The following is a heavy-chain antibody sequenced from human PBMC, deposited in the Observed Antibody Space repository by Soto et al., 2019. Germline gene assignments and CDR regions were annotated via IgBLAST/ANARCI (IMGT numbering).Heavy chain of an antibody. V-gene: IGHV1-69*08. Sequence: QVQLVQSGAEVKKPGSSVKVSCKASGGTFSSYTISWVRQAPGQGLEWMGRIIPILDISNYAPKLQGRVTITADKSTNTAYMELSSLRSDDTAIYYCAREPDSRNYYVALDIWGQGTMVTVSS. D-gene: IGHD3-10*01. CDR1: GGTFSSYT. CDR3: AREPDSRNYYVALDI. J-gene: IGHJ3*02. CDR2: IIPILDIS.